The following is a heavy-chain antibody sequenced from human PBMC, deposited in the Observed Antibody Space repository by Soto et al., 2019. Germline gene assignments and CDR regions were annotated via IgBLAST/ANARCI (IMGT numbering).Heavy chain of an antibody. V-gene: IGHV4-31*03. CDR2: IYYSGST. J-gene: IGHJ6*03. CDR1: GGSISSGGYY. Sequence: SETLSHTCTVSGGSISSGGYYWSWIRQHPGKGLEWIGYIYYSGSTYYNPSLKSRVTISVDTSKNQFSLKLSSVTAADTAVYYCARYKLDYCSSTSCYYYYYMDVWGKGTTVTVSS. D-gene: IGHD2-2*01. CDR3: ARYKLDYCSSTSCYYYYYMDV.